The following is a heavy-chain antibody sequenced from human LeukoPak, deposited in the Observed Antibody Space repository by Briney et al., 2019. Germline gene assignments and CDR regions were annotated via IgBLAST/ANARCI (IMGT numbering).Heavy chain of an antibody. Sequence: GGSLRLSCPASGFTFSSLGMHWVRQAPGKGLEWVAFVEHDGTTKFYADSVKGRFSISRDNSKSTLFLQMNRLRPDDTSMYYCVTDLHGVNWYVSWGQGTLVTVSS. CDR1: GFTFSSLG. CDR3: VTDLHGVNWYVS. J-gene: IGHJ5*01. D-gene: IGHD5-24*01. CDR2: VEHDGTTK. V-gene: IGHV3-30*02.